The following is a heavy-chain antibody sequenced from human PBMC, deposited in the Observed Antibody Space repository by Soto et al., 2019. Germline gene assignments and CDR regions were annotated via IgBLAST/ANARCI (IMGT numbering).Heavy chain of an antibody. CDR3: VRDRRMTTVSLSCGDF. CDR2: VSGSGDIT. Sequence: GGSLRLSCAASGFGFSNYVMTWVRQAPGKGLEWVSSVSGSGDITYYVASVRGRFTISRDNSKNTVYLQMNSLRAEDTALYYCVRDRRMTTVSLSCGDFWGQGTLVPVS. V-gene: IGHV3-23*01. CDR1: GFGFSNYV. J-gene: IGHJ4*02. D-gene: IGHD4-4*01.